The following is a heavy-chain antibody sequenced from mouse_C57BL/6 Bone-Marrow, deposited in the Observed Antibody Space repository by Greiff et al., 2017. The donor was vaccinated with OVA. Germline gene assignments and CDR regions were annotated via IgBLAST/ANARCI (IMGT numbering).Heavy chain of an antibody. D-gene: IGHD2-2*01. CDR2: IHPNSGST. CDR1: GYTFTSYW. Sequence: QVQLQQPGAELVKPGASVKLSCKASGYTFTSYWMHWVKQRPGQGLEWIGMIHPNSGSTNYNEKFKSKATLTVDKSSSTAYMQLSSLTSEDSAVCYCARLWLRRGGDYWGQGTTLTVSS. V-gene: IGHV1-64*01. J-gene: IGHJ2*01. CDR3: ARLWLRRGGDY.